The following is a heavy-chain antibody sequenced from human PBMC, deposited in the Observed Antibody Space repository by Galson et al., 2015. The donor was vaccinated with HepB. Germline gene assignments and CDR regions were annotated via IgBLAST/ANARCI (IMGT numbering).Heavy chain of an antibody. Sequence: SLRLSCAASGLTFSTYAMHWVRQAPGKGLEWVAVISNDGSTEYYADSVKGRFSISRDNSKNTLYLQMNSLRAEDTCLYYCARDVSTFGGYGGHFDSWGQGTLVTVSS. CDR3: ARDVSTFGGYGGHFDS. CDR1: GLTFSTYA. V-gene: IGHV3-30*03. J-gene: IGHJ4*02. D-gene: IGHD3-16*01. CDR2: ISNDGSTE.